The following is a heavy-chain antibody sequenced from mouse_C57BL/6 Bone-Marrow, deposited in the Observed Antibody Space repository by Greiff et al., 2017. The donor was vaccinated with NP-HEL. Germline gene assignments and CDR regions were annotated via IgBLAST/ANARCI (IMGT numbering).Heavy chain of an antibody. D-gene: IGHD2-12*01. CDR2: IDPSDSYT. CDR3: ANYYMASMDY. V-gene: IGHV1-69*01. J-gene: IGHJ4*01. CDR1: GYTFTSYW. Sequence: QVQLQQPGAELVMPGASVKLSCKASGYTFTSYWMHWVKQRPGQGLEWIGEIDPSDSYTNYNHKFKGKSTLTVDKSSSTAYMQLSSLTSEDSAVYYCANYYMASMDYWGQGTSVTVSS.